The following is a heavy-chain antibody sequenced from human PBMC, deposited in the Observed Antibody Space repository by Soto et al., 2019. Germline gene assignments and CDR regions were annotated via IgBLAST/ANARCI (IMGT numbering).Heavy chain of an antibody. CDR2: IDPSDSYT. Sequence: EVQLVQSGAEVKKPGESLRISCKGSGYSFTSYWISWVRQMPGKGLEWMGRIDPSDSYTNYSPSFQGHVTISADKSISTAYLQWSSLKASDTAMYYCARRGGLGYCSSTSCYRWFDPWGQGTLVTVSS. CDR1: GYSFTSYW. J-gene: IGHJ5*02. V-gene: IGHV5-10-1*01. CDR3: ARRGGLGYCSSTSCYRWFDP. D-gene: IGHD2-2*02.